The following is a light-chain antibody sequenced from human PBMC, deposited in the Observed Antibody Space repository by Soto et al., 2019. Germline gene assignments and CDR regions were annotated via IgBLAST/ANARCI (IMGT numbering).Light chain of an antibody. V-gene: IGLV2-14*01. J-gene: IGLJ3*02. CDR3: SSYTSSGV. CDR2: EVS. CDR1: SSDIGGHNY. Sequence: QSALTQPASVSGSPGQSITISCTGTSSDIGGHNYVSWHQQHPGKAPKLIISEVSNRPSGVSNRFSGSKSGNTASLTISGLQAEDEADYYCSSYTSSGVFGGGTQLTVL.